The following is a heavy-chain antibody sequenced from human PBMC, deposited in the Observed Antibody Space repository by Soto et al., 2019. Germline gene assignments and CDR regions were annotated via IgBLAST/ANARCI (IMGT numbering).Heavy chain of an antibody. D-gene: IGHD6-19*01. Sequence: PGGSLRLSCAASGFTFISYNMNWVRQAPGRGLEWVSSISSSSSYIYYADSVKGRFTISRDNAKNSLYLQMNSLRDEDTAVYYCARGFSGWFRDFQHWGQGTLVTV. CDR3: ARGFSGWFRDFQH. J-gene: IGHJ1*01. V-gene: IGHV3-21*01. CDR2: ISSSSSYI. CDR1: GFTFISYN.